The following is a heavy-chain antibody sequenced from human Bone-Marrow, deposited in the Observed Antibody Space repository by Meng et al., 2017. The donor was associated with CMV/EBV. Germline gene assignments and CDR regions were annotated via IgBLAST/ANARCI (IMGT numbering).Heavy chain of an antibody. D-gene: IGHD3-10*01. V-gene: IGHV4-39*07. Sequence: QLQRQEPGPGLVKPSETLSLTCTVSGGSISSSSYYWGWIRQPPGKGLEWIGSIYYSGSTYYNPSLKSRVTISVDTSKNQFSLKLSSVTAADTAVYYCARVLPPGNWFDPWGQGTLVTVSS. CDR2: IYYSGST. CDR3: ARVLPPGNWFDP. J-gene: IGHJ5*02. CDR1: GGSISSSSYY.